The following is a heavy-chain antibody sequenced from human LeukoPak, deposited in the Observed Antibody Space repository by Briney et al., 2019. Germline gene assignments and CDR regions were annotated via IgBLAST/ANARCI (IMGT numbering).Heavy chain of an antibody. D-gene: IGHD3-22*01. J-gene: IGHJ3*02. CDR3: ARDTEIVTGAFDI. CDR2: IIPIFGTA. V-gene: IGHV1-69*05. CDR1: GGAFSSYA. Sequence: SVKVSCKASGGAFSSYAISWVRQAPGQGLEWMGGIIPIFGTANYAQKFQGRVTITTDESTSTAYMELSSLRSEDTAVYYCARDTEIVTGAFDIWGQGTMVTVSS.